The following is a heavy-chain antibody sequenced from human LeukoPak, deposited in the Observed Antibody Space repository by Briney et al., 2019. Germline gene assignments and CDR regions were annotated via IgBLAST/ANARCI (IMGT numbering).Heavy chain of an antibody. CDR1: GGSISSYY. CDR2: IYYSGST. D-gene: IGHD3-10*01. J-gene: IGHJ3*02. Sequence: SETLSLTCTVSGGSISSYYWSWIRQPPGKGLEWIGYIYYSGSTNYNPSLKSRVTISVDTSKNQFSLKLSSVTAADTAVYYCARIGLLWFGESDAFDIWGQGTMVTVSS. V-gene: IGHV4-59*01. CDR3: ARIGLLWFGESDAFDI.